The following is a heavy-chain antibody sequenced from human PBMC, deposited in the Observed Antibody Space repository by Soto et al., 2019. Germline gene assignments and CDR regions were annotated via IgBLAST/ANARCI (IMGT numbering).Heavy chain of an antibody. CDR1: GASVSSGGYY. V-gene: IGHV4-31*01. CDR3: ARDRFYEGGGSFFEY. J-gene: IGHJ4*02. D-gene: IGHD3-22*01. Sequence: QVQLRESGPGLVKPSQTLSLTCTVSGASVSSGGYYWSWIRQHPEKGLGWIGYIYYTGTTYYNPPINGPLAISVDPTRNQFSMHLTPVTAADTAVYFCARDRFYEGGGSFFEYRGRGTLVTVSS. CDR2: IYYTGTT.